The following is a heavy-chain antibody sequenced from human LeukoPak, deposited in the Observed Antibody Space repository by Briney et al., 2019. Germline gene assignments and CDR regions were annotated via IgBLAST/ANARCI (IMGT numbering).Heavy chain of an antibody. D-gene: IGHD3/OR15-3a*01. CDR1: GFTLSTYS. Sequence: PGGSLRLSCAASGFTLSTYSMNWVRQAPGKGLEWASSISSSGSYMYYVDSVKGRFTISRDNAKNSLYLQMNSLRAEDTAVYYCARGGVGLIIIPGWEYDYYGMDVWGQGTTVTVSS. J-gene: IGHJ6*02. CDR3: ARGGVGLIIIPGWEYDYYGMDV. CDR2: ISSSGSYM. V-gene: IGHV3-21*01.